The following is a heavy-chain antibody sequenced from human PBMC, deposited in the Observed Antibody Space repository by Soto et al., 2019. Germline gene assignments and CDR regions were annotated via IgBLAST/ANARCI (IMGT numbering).Heavy chain of an antibody. CDR3: AHRVCLQGTWNGVYFDF. V-gene: IGHV2-5*02. D-gene: IGHD1-1*01. CDR2: LYWDDDK. CDR1: GFSLATSGVG. J-gene: IGHJ4*02. Sequence: QVTLEESGPTRVKPTQTLTLTCTFSGFSLATSGVGVGWVRQPPGKALERLALLYWDDDKRYSPSLRSRLTLTKDTSTNQVVLTMTNMDPVDTATYYSAHRVCLQGTWNGVYFDFWGQVALVTVSS.